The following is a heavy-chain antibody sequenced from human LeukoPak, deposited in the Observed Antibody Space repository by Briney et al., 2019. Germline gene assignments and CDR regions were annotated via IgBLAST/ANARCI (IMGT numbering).Heavy chain of an antibody. Sequence: ASVKVSCKASGYTFTGYYMHWVRQAPGQGLEWMGWINPNSGGTNYAQKFQGRVTMTRDTSISTAYMELSRLRSDDTAVYYCARGAYSGYEAGRIDYWGQGTLVTVSS. CDR3: ARGAYSGYEAGRIDY. V-gene: IGHV1-2*02. CDR1: GYTFTGYY. J-gene: IGHJ4*02. D-gene: IGHD5-12*01. CDR2: INPNSGGT.